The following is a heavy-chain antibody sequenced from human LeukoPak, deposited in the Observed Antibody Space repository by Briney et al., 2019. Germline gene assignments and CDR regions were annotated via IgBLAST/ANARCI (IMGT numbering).Heavy chain of an antibody. D-gene: IGHD1-7*01. CDR3: ARDRNWNYLGLFDY. Sequence: GGSLRLSCAASGFTVSSNYMSWVRPAPGKGLEWVSVIYSGGSTYYADSVKGRFTISRDNSKNTLYLQMNSLRAEDTAVYYCARDRNWNYLGLFDYWGQGTLVTVSS. V-gene: IGHV3-66*01. CDR1: GFTVSSNY. J-gene: IGHJ4*02. CDR2: IYSGGST.